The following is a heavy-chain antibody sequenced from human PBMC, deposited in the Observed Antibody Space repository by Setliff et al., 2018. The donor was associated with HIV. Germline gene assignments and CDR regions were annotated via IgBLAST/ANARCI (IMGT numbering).Heavy chain of an antibody. D-gene: IGHD1-1*01. V-gene: IGHV1-69-2*01. Sequence: ASVKVSCKASGYTFMAYYMHWVKQAPGKGLEWVGRVDPEDGETIYAEKFQGRVTITADTSTDTAYMELSSLRSEDTAVYYCATAPRVRLGVLSESFDYWGQGTLVTVSS. CDR2: VDPEDGET. J-gene: IGHJ4*02. CDR1: GYTFMAYY. CDR3: ATAPRVRLGVLSESFDY.